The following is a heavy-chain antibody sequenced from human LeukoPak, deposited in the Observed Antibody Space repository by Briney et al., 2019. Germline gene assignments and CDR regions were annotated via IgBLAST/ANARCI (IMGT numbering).Heavy chain of an antibody. D-gene: IGHD6-6*01. CDR1: GGSISTYY. J-gene: IGHJ6*03. V-gene: IGHV4-59*01. CDR3: ARASRLGIAALYYMDV. Sequence: SETLSLTCTVSGGSISTYYWSWIRQPPGKGLEWIGYIYYSESTNYNPSLKSRVTMSVDTSKNQFSLKLSSVTAADTAVYYCARASRLGIAALYYMDVWGKGTTVTVSS. CDR2: IYYSEST.